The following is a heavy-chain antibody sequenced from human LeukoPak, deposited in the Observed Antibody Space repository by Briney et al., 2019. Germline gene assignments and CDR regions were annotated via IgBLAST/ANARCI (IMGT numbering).Heavy chain of an antibody. CDR3: ARAPDRFAY. D-gene: IGHD3-22*01. V-gene: IGHV3-48*03. Sequence: GGSLRLSCAASGFTFSSYEMNWVRQAPGKGLEWVSYISSSGSTIYYADSVKGRFTISRDNAKNSLYLQMNSLRAEDTTVYYCARAPDRFAYWGQGTLFTVSS. CDR1: GFTFSSYE. CDR2: ISSSGSTI. J-gene: IGHJ4*02.